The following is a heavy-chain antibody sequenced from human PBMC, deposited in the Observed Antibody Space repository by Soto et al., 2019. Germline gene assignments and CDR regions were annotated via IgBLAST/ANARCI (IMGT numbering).Heavy chain of an antibody. CDR1: GGSINNHY. CDR2: IYYSGST. D-gene: IGHD6-13*01. V-gene: IGHV4-59*11. Sequence: SETLSLTCTVSGGSINNHYWSWIRQPPGKGLEWIGYIYYSGSTNYNPSLKSRVTISVDTSKNQFSLKLSSVTAADTAVYYCARDTPGIAAAGYTNWFDPWGQGTLVTVSS. J-gene: IGHJ5*02. CDR3: ARDTPGIAAAGYTNWFDP.